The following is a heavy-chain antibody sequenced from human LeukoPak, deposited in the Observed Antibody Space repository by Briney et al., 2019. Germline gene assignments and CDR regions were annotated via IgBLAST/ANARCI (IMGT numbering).Heavy chain of an antibody. V-gene: IGHV5-51*01. Sequence: GESLKISCKGSGYSSTSYWIGWVRQMPGKGLEWMGIIYPGDSDTRYSPSFQGQVTISADKSISTAYLQWSSLKASDTAMYYCARRGYCSGGSCNGAFDIWGQGTMVTVSS. J-gene: IGHJ3*02. CDR2: IYPGDSDT. CDR1: GYSSTSYW. CDR3: ARRGYCSGGSCNGAFDI. D-gene: IGHD2-15*01.